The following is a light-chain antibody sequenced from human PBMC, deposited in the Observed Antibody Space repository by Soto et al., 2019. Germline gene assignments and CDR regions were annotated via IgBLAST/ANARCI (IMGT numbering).Light chain of an antibody. Sequence: QSALTQPASVSGSPGQSITISCSGTSSDVGSNNFVSWYRQYPGEAPKLLIYDVSRRPSGISDRFSGSKSGNTASLTISGLQADDDALYHFSSFTDISTRVFGTGTKLTVL. J-gene: IGLJ1*01. CDR2: DVS. V-gene: IGLV2-14*03. CDR1: SSDVGSNNF. CDR3: SSFTDISTRV.